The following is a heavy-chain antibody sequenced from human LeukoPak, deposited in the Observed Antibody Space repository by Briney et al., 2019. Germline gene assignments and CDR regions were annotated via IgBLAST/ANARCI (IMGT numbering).Heavy chain of an antibody. V-gene: IGHV3-30*04. D-gene: IGHD3-22*01. Sequence: GRSLRLSCAASGFTFSSYAMHWVRQAPGKGLEWVAVISYDGSNKYYADSVKGRFTISRDNSKNTLYLQMNSLRAEDTAVYYCAKEAYYDSSGYYFSYYFDYWGQGTLVTVSS. CDR2: ISYDGSNK. J-gene: IGHJ4*02. CDR1: GFTFSSYA. CDR3: AKEAYYDSSGYYFSYYFDY.